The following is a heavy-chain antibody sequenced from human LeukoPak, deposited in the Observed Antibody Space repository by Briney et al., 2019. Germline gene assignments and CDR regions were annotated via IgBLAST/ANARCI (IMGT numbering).Heavy chain of an antibody. CDR1: GGSFSGYY. CDR2: INHSGST. CDR3: ARVSYYDSSGNRGAFDY. V-gene: IGHV4-34*01. D-gene: IGHD3-22*01. Sequence: SETLSLTCAVYGGSFSGYYWSWIRQPPGKGLEWIGEINHSGSTNYNPSLKSRVTISVDTSRNQFSLKLSSVTAADTAVYYCARVSYYDSSGNRGAFDYWGQGTLVTVSS. J-gene: IGHJ4*02.